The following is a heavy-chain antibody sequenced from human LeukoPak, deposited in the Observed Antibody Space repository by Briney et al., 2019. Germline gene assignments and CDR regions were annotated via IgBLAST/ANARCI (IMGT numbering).Heavy chain of an antibody. V-gene: IGHV1-69*05. D-gene: IGHD1-26*01. J-gene: IGHJ4*02. CDR3: ARDRGGSYSAIDY. Sequence: SVKVSCKASGGTFSSYAISWVRQAPGQGLEWMGGIIPIFGTANYAQKFQGRVTITTDESTSTAYMELSSLRSEDTAVYYCARDRGGSYSAIDYWGQGTLVTVSS. CDR1: GGTFSSYA. CDR2: IIPIFGTA.